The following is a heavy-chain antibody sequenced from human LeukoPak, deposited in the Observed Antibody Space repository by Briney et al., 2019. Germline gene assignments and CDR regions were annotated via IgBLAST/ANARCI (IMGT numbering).Heavy chain of an antibody. CDR3: ARGQYRRDY. Sequence: SETLSLTCAVYGGSFRGYYWNWIRQPPGKGLEWIGEINHSGTTKYNPSLKSRVTISIDTSKNQFSLNVRSVTAADTAVYYCARGQYRRDYWGQGTLVTVSS. D-gene: IGHD5-18*01. J-gene: IGHJ4*02. CDR1: GGSFRGYY. CDR2: INHSGTT. V-gene: IGHV4-34*01.